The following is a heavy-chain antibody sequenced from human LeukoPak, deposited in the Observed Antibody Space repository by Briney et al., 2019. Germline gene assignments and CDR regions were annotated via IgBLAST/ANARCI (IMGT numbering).Heavy chain of an antibody. Sequence: GRSLRLSCAASGFTFSSYGMHWVRQAPGKGLEWVAVISYDGSNKYYAYSVKGRFTISRDNSKNTLYLQMNSLRAEDTAVYYSAKGVYAFDIWGQGTMVTVSS. J-gene: IGHJ3*02. CDR1: GFTFSSYG. V-gene: IGHV3-30*18. CDR2: ISYDGSNK. CDR3: AKGVYAFDI.